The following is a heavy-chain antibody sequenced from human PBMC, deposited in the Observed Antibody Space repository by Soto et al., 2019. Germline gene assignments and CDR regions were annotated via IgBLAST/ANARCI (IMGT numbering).Heavy chain of an antibody. CDR3: ARDRIAARLVDY. V-gene: IGHV4-38-2*02. D-gene: IGHD6-6*01. CDR1: GEYISNGYY. Sequence: PSETLSLTCAVSGEYISNGYYWAWIRQPPGKWLEWIGSIFHSGTTYYNPSIKSRVTIAVDTSKNQFSLKLSSVTAADSAVYYCARDRIAARLVDYWGQGTLVTVSS. J-gene: IGHJ4*02. CDR2: IFHSGTT.